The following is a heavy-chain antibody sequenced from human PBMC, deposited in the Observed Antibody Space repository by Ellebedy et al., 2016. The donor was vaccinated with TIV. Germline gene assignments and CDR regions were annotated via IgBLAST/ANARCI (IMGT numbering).Heavy chain of an antibody. Sequence: SVKVSCXASRGTFSSYAISWVRQAPGQGLEWMGRIIPILGIANYAQKFQGRVTITADKSTSTAYMELSSLRSEDTAVYYCARTVVGATSPLDVWGQGTTVTVSS. V-gene: IGHV1-69*04. CDR2: IIPILGIA. CDR3: ARTVVGATSPLDV. CDR1: RGTFSSYA. J-gene: IGHJ6*02. D-gene: IGHD1-26*01.